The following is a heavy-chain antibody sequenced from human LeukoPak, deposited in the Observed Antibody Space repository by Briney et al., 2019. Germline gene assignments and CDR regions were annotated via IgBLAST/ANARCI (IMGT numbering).Heavy chain of an antibody. J-gene: IGHJ4*02. V-gene: IGHV6-1*01. D-gene: IGHD2-8*01. CDR3: ARLIMVSSNHFDY. Sequence: SQTLSLTCAISGDSFSNNIATWNWVRQSPSRGLEWLGRTYYRSRWGNDYAISVKGRITINPDTSKNQFSLKLSSVTAADTAVYYCARLIMVSSNHFDYWGQGTLVTVSS. CDR2: TYYRSRWGN. CDR1: GDSFSNNIAT.